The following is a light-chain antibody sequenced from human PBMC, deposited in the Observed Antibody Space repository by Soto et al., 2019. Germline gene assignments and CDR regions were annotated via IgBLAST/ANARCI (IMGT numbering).Light chain of an antibody. Sequence: EIVLTQSPGTLSLSPGERATLSCRASQSVSSSYLAWYQQKPDQAPRLLIYGASSRATGIPDRFSGSGSGTDLTLTISRLEPEDFAVDYCQQYGSSPRTFGQGTKVEIK. CDR3: QQYGSSPRT. CDR1: QSVSSSY. V-gene: IGKV3-20*01. J-gene: IGKJ1*01. CDR2: GAS.